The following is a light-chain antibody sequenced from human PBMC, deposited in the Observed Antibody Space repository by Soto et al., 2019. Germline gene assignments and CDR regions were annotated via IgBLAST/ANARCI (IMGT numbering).Light chain of an antibody. CDR1: SSNIGAGYD. CDR2: GNS. J-gene: IGLJ2*01. V-gene: IGLV1-40*01. CDR3: QSYDSSLSGYVV. Sequence: QSVLTQRPSVSGAPGQRVTISCTGSSSNIGAGYDVHWYQQLPGTAPKLLIYGNSNRPSGVPDRFSGSKSGTSASLAITGLQAEDEADYYCQSYDSSLSGYVVFGGGTKLTVL.